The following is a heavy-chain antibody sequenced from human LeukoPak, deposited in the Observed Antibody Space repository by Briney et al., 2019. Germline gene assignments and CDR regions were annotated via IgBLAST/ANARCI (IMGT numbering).Heavy chain of an antibody. Sequence: SETLSLTCTVSGGSLSSSSYYWGWIRQPPGKGLEWIGSIYYSGSTYYNPSLKSRVTISVDTSKNHFSLTLRSVTAADKAVSYCASRRPYRWFDPWGKGNLVTVSS. D-gene: IGHD3-16*02. CDR2: IYYSGST. CDR1: GGSLSSSSYY. V-gene: IGHV4-39*07. J-gene: IGHJ5*02. CDR3: ASRRPYRWFDP.